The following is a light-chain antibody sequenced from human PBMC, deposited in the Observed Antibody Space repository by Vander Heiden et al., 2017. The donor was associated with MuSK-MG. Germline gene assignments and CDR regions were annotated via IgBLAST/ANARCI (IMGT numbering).Light chain of an antibody. Sequence: QSVLTQPPSVSGAPGQTVTISCTGGSSNIGAGYDVHWYQQLPGTAPKLLIYGNSNRPSGVPDRFSGSKSGTSASLAITGLQAEDEADYYCQSYDSSRSGGVFGGGTKLTVL. CDR2: GNS. J-gene: IGLJ2*01. V-gene: IGLV1-40*01. CDR1: SSNIGAGYD. CDR3: QSYDSSRSGGV.